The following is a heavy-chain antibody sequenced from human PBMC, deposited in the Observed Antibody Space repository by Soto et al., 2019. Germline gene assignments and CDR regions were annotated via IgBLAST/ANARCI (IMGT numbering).Heavy chain of an antibody. V-gene: IGHV4-39*01. J-gene: IGHJ4*02. CDR3: ALHVYRRSWYYFDY. Sequence: SETLSLTCIVSGGSISGSNFYCGWMRQPPEKGLEWIGRIYYGGSTHYNPSLKSRVTISVDTSKNQFSLKLSSVPAADTAVYHWALHVYRRSWYYFDYWGQXNRVTVAS. CDR2: IYYGGST. CDR1: GGSISGSNFY. D-gene: IGHD6-13*01.